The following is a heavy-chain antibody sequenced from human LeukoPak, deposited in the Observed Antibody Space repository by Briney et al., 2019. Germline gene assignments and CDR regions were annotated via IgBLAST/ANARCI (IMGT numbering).Heavy chain of an antibody. Sequence: SGTLSLTCAVSGGSISSSNWWSWVRQAPGKGLEWIGEIYHSGSTNYNPSLKSRVTISVDKSKNQFSLKLSSVTAADTAVYYCARMSIAAAGVYYYYYYGMDVWGQGTTVTVSS. D-gene: IGHD6-13*01. V-gene: IGHV4-4*02. J-gene: IGHJ6*02. CDR3: ARMSIAAAGVYYYYYYGMDV. CDR1: GGSISSSNW. CDR2: IYHSGST.